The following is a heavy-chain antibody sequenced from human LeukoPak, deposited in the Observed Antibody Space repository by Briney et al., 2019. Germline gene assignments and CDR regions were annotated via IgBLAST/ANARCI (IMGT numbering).Heavy chain of an antibody. CDR3: ARDHPPYSSSWYYFDY. CDR1: GFTFSSYW. D-gene: IGHD6-13*01. V-gene: IGHV3-7*01. Sequence: GGTLRLSCAASGFTFSSYWMSWVRQVSGKGLEWVANIKQDGSEKNYVDSVKGRFTISRDNAKSSLYLQMNSLRAEDTAVYYCARDHPPYSSSWYYFDYWGQGTLVTVSS. J-gene: IGHJ4*02. CDR2: IKQDGSEK.